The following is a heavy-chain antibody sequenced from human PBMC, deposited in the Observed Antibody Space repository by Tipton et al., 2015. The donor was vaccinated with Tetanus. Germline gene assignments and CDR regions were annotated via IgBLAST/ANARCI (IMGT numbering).Heavy chain of an antibody. V-gene: IGHV4-39*01. J-gene: IGHJ4*02. Sequence: LRLSCTVSGGSIRGGTFYWGWIRQPPGKGREWIGSIYESGDTYYIPSLKSRVTISGDTSKNQFSLNLNSMAAADPGVYYCARHQSGYFTPFDYWGQGNLVTVSS. CDR3: ARHQSGYFTPFDY. D-gene: IGHD3-3*01. CDR1: GGSIRGGTFY. CDR2: IYESGDT.